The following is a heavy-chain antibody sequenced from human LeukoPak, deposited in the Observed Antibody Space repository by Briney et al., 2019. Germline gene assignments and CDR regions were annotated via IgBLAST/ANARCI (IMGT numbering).Heavy chain of an antibody. CDR3: ARALYYYDSSGYYYTSWFDP. D-gene: IGHD3-22*01. J-gene: IGHJ5*02. CDR2: IYYSGST. V-gene: IGHV4-59*08. CDR1: GDSISSYY. Sequence: ASETLSLTCTVSGDSISSYYWSWIRQSPEKGLEWIGYIYYSGSTNYNPSLKSRVTMSVDTSKNQFSLNLTSVTAADTAVYYCARALYYYDSSGYYYTSWFDPWGQGTLVTVSS.